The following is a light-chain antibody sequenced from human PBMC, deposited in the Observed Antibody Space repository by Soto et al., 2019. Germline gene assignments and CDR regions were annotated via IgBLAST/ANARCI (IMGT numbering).Light chain of an antibody. Sequence: EFVLTQSPGTLSLSPAEIATLSCVARPSLANSFIAWYQQKPGQAPRLLIYDTSSRASGIPDRFSGSGSGTDFTLTISRLETEDFAVFYCQQYGTSEIIFGQGTRLEIK. CDR2: DTS. CDR3: QQYGTSEII. J-gene: IGKJ5*01. CDR1: PSLANSF. V-gene: IGKV3-20*01.